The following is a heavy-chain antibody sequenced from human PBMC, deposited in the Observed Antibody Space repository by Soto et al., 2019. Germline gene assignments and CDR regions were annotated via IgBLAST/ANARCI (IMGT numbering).Heavy chain of an antibody. V-gene: IGHV3-23*01. CDR1: GFTFSSYA. CDR2: ISGSGGTT. CDR3: AKAANVWFSAFDI. J-gene: IGHJ3*02. Sequence: EVQLLESGGGLVQPGGSLRLSCAASGFTFSSYAMSWLRQAPGKGLEWVSAISGSGGTTYYADSVKGRFTFSRDNSKNTLYLQMNSLRAEDTAVYYCAKAANVWFSAFDIWGQGTMVTVSS. D-gene: IGHD3-10*01.